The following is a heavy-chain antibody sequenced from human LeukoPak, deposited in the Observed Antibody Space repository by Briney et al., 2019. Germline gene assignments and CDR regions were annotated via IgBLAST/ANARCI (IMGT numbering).Heavy chain of an antibody. V-gene: IGHV3-48*01. Sequence: GGSLRLSCAASRFTLSSYSMNWVRQAPGKGLEWVSYISTTSSTIYYADSAKGRFTISRDNAKNSLYLQMNSLRAEDTAVYYCAREGYYYGSGSPYCFDRWGQGTLVTVSS. CDR2: ISTTSSTI. J-gene: IGHJ4*02. CDR1: RFTLSSYS. D-gene: IGHD3-10*01. CDR3: AREGYYYGSGSPYCFDR.